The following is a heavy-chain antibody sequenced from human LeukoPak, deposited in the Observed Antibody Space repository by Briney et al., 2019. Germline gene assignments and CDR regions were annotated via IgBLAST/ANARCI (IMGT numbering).Heavy chain of an antibody. CDR2: IYYSGST. CDR1: GGSISSSSYY. D-gene: IGHD1-26*01. V-gene: IGHV4-39*07. CDR3: ARDPHMGATNPPDYYYGMDV. J-gene: IGHJ6*02. Sequence: SETLSLTCTVSGGSISSSSYYWGWIRQPPGKGLEWIGSIYYSGSTYYNPSLKSRVTISVDTSKNQFSLKLSSVTAADTAVYYCARDPHMGATNPPDYYYGMDVWGQGTTVTVSS.